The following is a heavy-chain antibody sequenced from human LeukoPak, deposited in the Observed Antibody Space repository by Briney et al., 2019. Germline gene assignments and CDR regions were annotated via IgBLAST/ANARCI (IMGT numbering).Heavy chain of an antibody. V-gene: IGHV4-59*01. J-gene: IGHJ6*02. Sequence: SETLSLTCTVSGGSINSYFWSWIRQPPGKGLQWIGYIYYSGTTNYNPSLKSRVTISVDTSKNQFSLKMNSVTAADTAVYYCAREGSPPYGMDVWGQGTAVTVSS. CDR1: GGSINSYF. CDR3: AREGSPPYGMDV. CDR2: IYYSGTT.